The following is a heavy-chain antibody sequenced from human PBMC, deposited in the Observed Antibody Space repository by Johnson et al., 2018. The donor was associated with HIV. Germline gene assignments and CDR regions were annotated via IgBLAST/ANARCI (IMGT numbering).Heavy chain of an antibody. CDR3: AKDRGGDRHGAFDI. Sequence: QVQLVESEGGLVQPGGSLRLSCAASGFTFSSYGMHWVRQAPGKGLEWVAFIRYDGSNKYYADSVKGRFTITRDNSKNSLYLQMNSLRAEDTDLYSCAKDRGGDRHGAFDIWGQGTMVTVSS. CDR2: IRYDGSNK. CDR1: GFTFSSYG. V-gene: IGHV3-30*02. J-gene: IGHJ3*02. D-gene: IGHD3-16*01.